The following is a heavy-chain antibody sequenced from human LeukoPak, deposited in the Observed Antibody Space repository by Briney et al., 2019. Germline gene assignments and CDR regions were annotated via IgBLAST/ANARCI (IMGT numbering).Heavy chain of an antibody. Sequence: SETLSLTCTVSGDSVSSYDWNWIRQPPGKGPEGIGYIHHSGHTDNNPSPRSRLTMSVDTTSNQFSLDLISVTAADTAVYYCARWNGGHHHFDCWGQGTLVTVSA. CDR1: GDSVSSYD. CDR3: ARWNGGHHHFDC. CDR2: IHHSGHT. J-gene: IGHJ4*02. V-gene: IGHV4-59*02. D-gene: IGHD2-15*01.